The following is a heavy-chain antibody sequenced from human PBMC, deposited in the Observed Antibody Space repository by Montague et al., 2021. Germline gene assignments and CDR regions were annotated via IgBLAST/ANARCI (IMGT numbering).Heavy chain of an antibody. Sequence: SETLSLTCTVSGVSISSSNYQWGWIRQPPGKGPEWIRSIYYSGTTYYNPSLRSRVTISVDTSENQFSLKLNSVTAADTAFYYCTRKGWFGDYGFDIWGQGTMVTVSS. V-gene: IGHV4-39*01. CDR1: GVSISSSNYQ. J-gene: IGHJ3*02. CDR3: TRKGWFGDYGFDI. D-gene: IGHD3-10*01. CDR2: IYYSGTT.